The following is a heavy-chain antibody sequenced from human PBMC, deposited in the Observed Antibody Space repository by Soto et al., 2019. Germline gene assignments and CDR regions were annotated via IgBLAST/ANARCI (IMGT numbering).Heavy chain of an antibody. D-gene: IGHD5-12*01. V-gene: IGHV3-53*01. Sequence: GGSLRLSCAASGFTFSSYSMNWVRQAPGKGLERVSVLYPGYTTFYADSVKGRFTISTDNSKNTLYLQMNSLRAEDTAVYYCHGYGYWGQGTLVTVSS. J-gene: IGHJ4*02. CDR1: GFTFSSYS. CDR2: LYPGYTT. CDR3: HGYGY.